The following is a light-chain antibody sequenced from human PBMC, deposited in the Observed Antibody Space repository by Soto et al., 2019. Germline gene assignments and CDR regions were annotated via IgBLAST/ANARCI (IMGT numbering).Light chain of an antibody. V-gene: IGKV1-5*01. CDR1: QSISSW. J-gene: IGKJ1*01. Sequence: DIHMTQSPSTLSASVVDIVTITFLASQSISSWLAWYQQKPGKAPKLLIYDASSLESGVPSRFSGSGSATEFTLTISSLQPDDSATYYCQQYHTYPRTFGQGTKVDI. CDR2: DAS. CDR3: QQYHTYPRT.